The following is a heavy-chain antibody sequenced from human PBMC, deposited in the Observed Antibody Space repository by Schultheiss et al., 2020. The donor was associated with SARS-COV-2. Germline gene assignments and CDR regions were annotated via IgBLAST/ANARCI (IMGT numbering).Heavy chain of an antibody. CDR2: INHSGST. J-gene: IGHJ4*02. V-gene: IGHV4-39*07. CDR3: SGRGTFGVVISDY. Sequence: LSLTCTVSGGSIGTSNHHWGWIRQPPGKGLEWIGEINHSGSTYYNPSLKSRVTISVDTSKNQFSLKLSSVTAADTAVYYCSGRGTFGVVISDYWGQGTLVTVSS. CDR1: GGSIGTSNHH. D-gene: IGHD3-3*01.